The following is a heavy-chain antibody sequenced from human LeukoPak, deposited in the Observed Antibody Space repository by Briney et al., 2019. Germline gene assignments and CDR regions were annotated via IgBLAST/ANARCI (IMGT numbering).Heavy chain of an antibody. CDR1: GFTFTNYT. CDR2: ISSTSGTI. Sequence: GGSLRLSCAASGFTFTNYTMDWVRQAPGKGLEWISYISSTSGTIYYADSVKGRFTVSRDNAKNSLYLQMNSLRAEDTAVYYCAGSRSTITIAEWYFDLWGRGTLVTVSS. CDR3: AGSRSTITIAEWYFDL. V-gene: IGHV3-48*04. D-gene: IGHD1-14*01. J-gene: IGHJ2*01.